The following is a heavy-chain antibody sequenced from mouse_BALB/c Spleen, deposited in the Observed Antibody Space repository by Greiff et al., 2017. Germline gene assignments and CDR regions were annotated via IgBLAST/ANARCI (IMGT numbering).Heavy chain of an antibody. CDR2: ISSGGSYT. V-gene: IGHV5-6*01. Sequence: VQLKESGGDLVKPGGSLKLSCAASGFTFSSYGMSWVRQTPDKRLEWVATISSGGSYTYYPDSVKGRFTISRDNAKNTLYLQMSSLKSEDTAMYYCARSYGSSLYYFDYWGQGTTLTVSS. CDR1: GFTFSSYG. J-gene: IGHJ2*01. CDR3: ARSYGSSLYYFDY. D-gene: IGHD1-1*01.